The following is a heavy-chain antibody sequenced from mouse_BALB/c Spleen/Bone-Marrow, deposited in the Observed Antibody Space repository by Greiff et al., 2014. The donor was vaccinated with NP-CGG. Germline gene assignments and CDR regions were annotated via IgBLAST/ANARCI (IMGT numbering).Heavy chain of an antibody. J-gene: IGHJ2*01. CDR3: ASYDYGYYFDY. V-gene: IGHV14-3*02. D-gene: IGHD2-4*01. Sequence: DVQLQESGAELVKPGASVKLPCTTSGFNIKDTYMHWVKLRPEQGLEWIGRIVPANGNTKYAPKFQGKATITADTSSNTAYLQLSSLTSEDTAAYFCASYDYGYYFDYWGQGTTLTVSS. CDR2: IVPANGNT. CDR1: GFNIKDTY.